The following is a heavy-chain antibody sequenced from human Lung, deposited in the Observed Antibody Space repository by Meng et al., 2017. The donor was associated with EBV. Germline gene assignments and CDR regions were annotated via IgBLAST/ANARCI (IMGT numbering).Heavy chain of an antibody. CDR3: ARDPSNTSGRYAYFDY. D-gene: IGHD6-19*01. CDR1: GYTFTTYG. CDR2: ISAYNGNT. Sequence: VQLVQSGAEVKNPGALVKVSSKASGYTFTTYGISWVRQAPGQGLEWMGWISAYNGNTNYAQNLQGRVTMTRDTSTNTAYMDLRGLRSDDTAVYYCARDPSNTSGRYAYFDYWGQGTLVTVSS. V-gene: IGHV1-18*01. J-gene: IGHJ4*02.